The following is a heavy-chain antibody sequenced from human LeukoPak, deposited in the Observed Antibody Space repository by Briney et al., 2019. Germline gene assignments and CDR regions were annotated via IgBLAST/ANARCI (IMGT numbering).Heavy chain of an antibody. V-gene: IGHV3-23*01. CDR3: AKVRSVSSYYDNGGSFDY. CDR2: ISASGTIT. CDR1: VCTFGTYS. D-gene: IGHD3-22*01. J-gene: IGHJ4*02. Sequence: GGCLRLSCAASVCTFGTYSISWVRQAPWKGPEWIFVISASGTITNYAYSVKGRFTISRDNSKNTLYLQMNSLRAEDTAVYYCAKVRSVSSYYDNGGSFDYWGQGTLVTVSS.